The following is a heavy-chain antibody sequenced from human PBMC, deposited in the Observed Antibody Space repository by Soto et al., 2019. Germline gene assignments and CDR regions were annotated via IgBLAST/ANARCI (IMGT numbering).Heavy chain of an antibody. CDR1: GYRLDGAW. Sequence: PGESLTISCKGAGYRLDGAWIGWVRQMPGKGLEWMGIIKPGGSDLRYSPSFRGQVTISADAAVNTAYLQWNSLKASDTAMYYCARQSHYICDFWGQGTRVTVSA. D-gene: IGHD4-4*01. CDR2: IKPGGSDL. J-gene: IGHJ4*02. CDR3: ARQSHYICDF. V-gene: IGHV5-51*01.